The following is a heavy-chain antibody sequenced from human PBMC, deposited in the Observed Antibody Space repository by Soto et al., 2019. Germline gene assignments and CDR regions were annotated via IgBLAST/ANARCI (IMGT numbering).Heavy chain of an antibody. CDR1: GGSISSYY. D-gene: IGHD3-3*01. CDR2: IYYSGST. Sequence: PSETLSLTCTVSGGSISSYYWSWIRQPPGKGLEWIGYIYYSGSTNYNPSLKSRVTISVDTSKNQFSLKLSSVTAADTAVYYCARLELGYDFWSGYYQGGAFDIWGQGTMVTVSS. V-gene: IGHV4-59*08. J-gene: IGHJ3*02. CDR3: ARLELGYDFWSGYYQGGAFDI.